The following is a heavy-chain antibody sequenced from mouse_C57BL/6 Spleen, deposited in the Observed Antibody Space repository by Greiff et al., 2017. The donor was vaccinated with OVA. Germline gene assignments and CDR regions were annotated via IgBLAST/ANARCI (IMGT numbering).Heavy chain of an antibody. CDR3: ARSDYDYDDYAMDY. CDR2: IYPGDGDT. J-gene: IGHJ4*01. Sequence: VQLQQSGAELVKPGASVKISCKASGYAFSSYWMNWVKQRPGKGLEWIGQIYPGDGDTNYNGKFKGKATLTADKSSSTAYMQLSSLTSEDSSVYFCARSDYDYDDYAMDYRGQGTSVTVSS. CDR1: GYAFSSYW. D-gene: IGHD2-4*01. V-gene: IGHV1-80*01.